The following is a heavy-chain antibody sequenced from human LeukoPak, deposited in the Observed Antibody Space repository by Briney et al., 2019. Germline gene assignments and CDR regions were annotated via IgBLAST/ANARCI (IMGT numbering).Heavy chain of an antibody. CDR2: IYSGGST. D-gene: IGHD3-3*01. J-gene: IGHJ4*02. Sequence: GGSLRLSCAASGFTVSSNYMSWVRQAPGKGLEWVSVIYSGGSTYYADSANGRFTISRDNSKNTLYLQMNSLRAEDTAVYYCASPKFYDFWSGCPDNQDYWGQGTLVTVSS. CDR3: ASPKFYDFWSGCPDNQDY. CDR1: GFTVSSNY. V-gene: IGHV3-66*02.